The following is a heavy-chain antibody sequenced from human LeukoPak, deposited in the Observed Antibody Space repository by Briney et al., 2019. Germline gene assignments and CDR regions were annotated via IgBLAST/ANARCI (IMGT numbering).Heavy chain of an antibody. Sequence: RPGGSLRLSCAASGFTFSNYGFTFSNYGMHWVRQAPGKGLEWVAFIRYDGSNKYYADSVKGRFTISRDNSKNTLYLQMNSLRAEDTAVYYCAKDEEDYYYMDVWGKGTSVTISS. V-gene: IGHV3-30*02. CDR2: IRYDGSNK. CDR3: AKDEEDYYYMDV. CDR1: GFTFSNYGFTFSNYG. J-gene: IGHJ6*03.